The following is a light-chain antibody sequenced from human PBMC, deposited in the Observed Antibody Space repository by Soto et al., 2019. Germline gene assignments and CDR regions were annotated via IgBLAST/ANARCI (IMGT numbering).Light chain of an antibody. CDR2: KAS. V-gene: IGKV1-5*03. CDR1: QSISSY. J-gene: IGKJ1*01. Sequence: DIQMTQSPSSLSASVGYRVTITCRASQSISSYLNWYQQKLGKAPKLLIYKASTLKSGVPSRFSGSGSGTEFTLTISSLQPDDFATYYCQHYNSYSEAFGQGTKVDI. CDR3: QHYNSYSEA.